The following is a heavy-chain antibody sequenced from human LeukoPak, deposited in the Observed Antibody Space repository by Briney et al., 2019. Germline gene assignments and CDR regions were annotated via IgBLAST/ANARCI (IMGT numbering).Heavy chain of an antibody. CDR3: ARAGDSSSWYYFDY. V-gene: IGHV3-21*01. D-gene: IGHD6-13*01. J-gene: IGHJ4*02. CDR2: ISSSSSNI. Sequence: GGSLRLSCAASGFTFSSYSMNWVRQAPGKGLEWVSSISSSSSNIYYADSVKGRFTISRDNAKNSLYLQMNSLRAEDTAVYYCARAGDSSSWYYFDYWGQGTLVTVSS. CDR1: GFTFSSYS.